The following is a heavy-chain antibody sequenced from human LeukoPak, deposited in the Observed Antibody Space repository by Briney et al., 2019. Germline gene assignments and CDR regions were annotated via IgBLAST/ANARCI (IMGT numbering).Heavy chain of an antibody. CDR3: AQGGVAGHYYYYMDV. V-gene: IGHV4-59*07. Sequence: SDTLSLTCTASGGPISSYYWSWIRQPPGKGLEWIGYIYYSGSTNYNPSLKGRVTISVDTSKNQFSLKLSSVTAADTAVYYCAQGGVAGHYYYYMDVWGKGTTVTVSS. CDR1: GGPISSYY. J-gene: IGHJ6*03. CDR2: IYYSGST. D-gene: IGHD6-19*01.